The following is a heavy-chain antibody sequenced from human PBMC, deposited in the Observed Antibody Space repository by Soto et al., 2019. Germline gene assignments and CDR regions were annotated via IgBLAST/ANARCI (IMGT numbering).Heavy chain of an antibody. CDR3: AKPGTNDHYHYYCMDV. V-gene: IGHV3-23*01. Sequence: EVQLLESGGGLVQPGGSLRLSCAASGFIFSSYAMSWVRQAPGKGLEWVSGISGSGDNTYYADSVRGRFTISRDNSKNTLYLQMNSLRAEDTAVYYCAKPGTNDHYHYYCMDVWGQGTTVAVSS. J-gene: IGHJ6*02. CDR1: GFIFSSYA. CDR2: ISGSGDNT. D-gene: IGHD1-1*01.